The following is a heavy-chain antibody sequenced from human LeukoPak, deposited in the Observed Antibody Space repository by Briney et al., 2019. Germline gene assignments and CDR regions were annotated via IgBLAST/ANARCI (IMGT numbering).Heavy chain of an antibody. CDR2: IYYSGST. CDR3: ARYWGVQLWPHWYFDL. Sequence: PSETLSLTCTVSGGSISSYYWSWFRQNPGKGPEWIGYIYYSGSTKYNPSLESRVTIPVDRSKTQFSLKLNSVTAADTAVYYCARYWGVQLWPHWYFDLWGRGSLVTVSS. J-gene: IGHJ2*01. D-gene: IGHD5-18*01. CDR1: GGSISSYY. V-gene: IGHV4-59*01.